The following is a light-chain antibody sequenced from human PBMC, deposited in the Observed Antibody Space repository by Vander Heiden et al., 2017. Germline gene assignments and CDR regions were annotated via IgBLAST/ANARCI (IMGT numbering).Light chain of an antibody. Sequence: PGERATLSCRATQSVSSSYLAWYQQKPGQSPRLLIYGASSRAAGIPDRFSGSGSGTDFALTISRLEPEDFAVYFCQQNYRSPLTFGGGTKVEIK. CDR3: QQNYRSPLT. CDR2: GAS. V-gene: IGKV3-20*01. CDR1: QSVSSSY. J-gene: IGKJ4*01.